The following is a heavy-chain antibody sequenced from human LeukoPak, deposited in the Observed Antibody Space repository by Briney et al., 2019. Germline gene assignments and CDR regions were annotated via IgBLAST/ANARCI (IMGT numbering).Heavy chain of an antibody. J-gene: IGHJ6*02. D-gene: IGHD2-2*03. Sequence: GWSLRLFCAASGFTLSSYWMHWVRQAPGKGLVWVSRINSDESTYADSVKGRFTISRDNAKNTLYLQMNSLRAEDTAVYYCARDRLDRNYYYGLDVWGQGTTVTVSS. CDR2: INSDEST. CDR3: ARDRLDRNYYYGLDV. CDR1: GFTLSSYW. V-gene: IGHV3-74*01.